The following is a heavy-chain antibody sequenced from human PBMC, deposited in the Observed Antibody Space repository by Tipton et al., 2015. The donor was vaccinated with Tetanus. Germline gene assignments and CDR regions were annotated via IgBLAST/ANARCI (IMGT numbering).Heavy chain of an antibody. D-gene: IGHD6-25*01. J-gene: IGHJ4*02. CDR2: ISYDGNYK. V-gene: IGHV3-30*03. CDR1: GFTFSTFG. Sequence: SLRLSCAASGFTFSTFGMHWVRQAPGKGLEWVATISYDGNYKYYSDSVEGRFTISRDNAKNTLYLQVNGLRAEDTAVYYCASGSTLDFWGQGTLVTVSS. CDR3: ASGSTLDF.